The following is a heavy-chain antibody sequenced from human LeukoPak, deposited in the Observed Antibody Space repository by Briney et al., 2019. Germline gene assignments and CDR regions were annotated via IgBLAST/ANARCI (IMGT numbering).Heavy chain of an antibody. J-gene: IGHJ4*02. CDR1: GFIFSSYG. V-gene: IGHV3-30*18. Sequence: GRSLGLCFSASGFIFSSYGMHWVRQAPGKGLEWAADISYDGSNKYYADSVKGRFTISRDNSKNTLYLQMNSLRAEDTAVYYCAKGHSSGWYYFDYWGQGTLVTVSS. CDR3: AKGHSSGWYYFDY. CDR2: ISYDGSNK. D-gene: IGHD6-19*01.